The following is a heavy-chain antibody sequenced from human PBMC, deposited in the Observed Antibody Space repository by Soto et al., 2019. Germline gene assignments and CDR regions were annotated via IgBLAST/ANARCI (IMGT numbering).Heavy chain of an antibody. V-gene: IGHV4-4*03. J-gene: IGHJ4*02. CDR2: IYHSGST. CDR3: ARDFRHSGSWGLFDY. CDR1: GGSISSSNW. D-gene: IGHD1-26*01. Sequence: QVQLQESGPGLVKPPGTLSLTCAVSGGSISSSNWWSWVRQPPGKGLECIGEIYHSGSTNYNPSLKSRVTISVDKSKNQFSLKLSSVTAADTAVYYCARDFRHSGSWGLFDYWGQGTLVTVSS.